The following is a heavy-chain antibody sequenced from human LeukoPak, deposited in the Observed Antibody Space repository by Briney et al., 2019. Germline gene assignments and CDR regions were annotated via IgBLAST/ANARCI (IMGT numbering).Heavy chain of an antibody. D-gene: IGHD4-17*01. Sequence: PGGSLRLSCVASGFTFSNYGMHWVRQAPGKGLEWVAVIWYDGSNKYYAVSVKGRFTISRDNSKNTLYLQMNSLRAEDTAVYYCARGSVTTGLDYWGQGTLVTVSS. CDR2: IWYDGSNK. J-gene: IGHJ4*02. CDR3: ARGSVTTGLDY. CDR1: GFTFSNYG. V-gene: IGHV3-33*01.